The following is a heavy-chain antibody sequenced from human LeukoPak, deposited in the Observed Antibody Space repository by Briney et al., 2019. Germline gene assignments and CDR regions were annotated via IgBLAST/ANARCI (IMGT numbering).Heavy chain of an antibody. Sequence: SETLSLTCTVSGGSISSYYWSWIRQPPGKGLGWIGYIYYSGSTNYNPSLKSRVTISVDTSKNQFSLKLSSVTAADTAVYYCAREGGTTSSYFDYWGQATLVTVCS. CDR3: AREGGTTSSYFDY. V-gene: IGHV4-59*01. CDR1: GGSISSYY. CDR2: IYYSGST. D-gene: IGHD3-16*01. J-gene: IGHJ4*02.